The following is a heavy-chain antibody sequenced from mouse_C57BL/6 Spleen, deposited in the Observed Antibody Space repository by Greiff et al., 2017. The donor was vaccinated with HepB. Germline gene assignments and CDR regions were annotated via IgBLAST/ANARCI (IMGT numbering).Heavy chain of an antibody. CDR3: ASKPPLGYAMDY. CDR1: GYTFTDYY. J-gene: IGHJ4*01. CDR2: INPNNGGT. Sequence: EVQLQQSGPELVKPGASVKISCKASGYTFTDYYMNWVKQSHGKSLEWIGDINPNNGGTSYNQKFKGKATLTVDKSSSTAYMELRSLTSEDSAVYYCASKPPLGYAMDYWGQGTSVTVSS. V-gene: IGHV1-26*01. D-gene: IGHD4-1*01.